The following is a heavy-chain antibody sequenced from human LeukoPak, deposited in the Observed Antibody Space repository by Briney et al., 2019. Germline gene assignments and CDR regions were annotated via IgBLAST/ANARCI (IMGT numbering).Heavy chain of an antibody. CDR1: GDSINYYY. CDR2: LYYSGST. V-gene: IGHV4-59*01. D-gene: IGHD5-18*01. CDR3: ARGGREYSDPFAH. Sequence: SETLSLTCTVSGDSINYYYWSWIRQSPGKGLEWIGYLYYSGSTSYNPSLKSRVAISVDTSKSQFSLRLNSVTAADTAVYYCARGGREYSDPFAHWGQGTLVTVSS. J-gene: IGHJ4*02.